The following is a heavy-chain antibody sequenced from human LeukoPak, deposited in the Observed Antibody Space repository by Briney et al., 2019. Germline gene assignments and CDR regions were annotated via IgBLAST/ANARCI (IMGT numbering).Heavy chain of an antibody. J-gene: IGHJ4*02. V-gene: IGHV3-7*01. Sequence: GGSLRLSCAASGFTFSSSWMIWVRQAPGKGLEWVANIKQDGSEKYYVDSVKGRFTISRGNAKNSLYLQMNTLRAEDTAVYYCASLDYWGQGTLVTVSS. CDR3: ASLDY. CDR2: IKQDGSEK. CDR1: GFTFSSSW.